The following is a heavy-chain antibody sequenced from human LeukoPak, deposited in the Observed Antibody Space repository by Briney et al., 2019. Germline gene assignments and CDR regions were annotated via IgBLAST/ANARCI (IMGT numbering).Heavy chain of an antibody. V-gene: IGHV1-18*01. J-gene: IGHJ6*02. CDR2: ISAYNGNT. CDR3: ARERGDGSGSYYYYYYYYGMDV. CDR1: GYTFTSYG. Sequence: GASVKVSCKASGYTFTSYGISWVRQAPGQGLEWMGWISAYNGNTNYAQKLQGRVTMTTDTSTSTAYMELRSLRSDDTAVYYCARERGDGSGSYYYYYYYYGMDVWGQGTTVTVSS. D-gene: IGHD3-10*01.